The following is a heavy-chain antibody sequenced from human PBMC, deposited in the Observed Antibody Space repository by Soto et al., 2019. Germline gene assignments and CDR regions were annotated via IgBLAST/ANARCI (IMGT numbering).Heavy chain of an antibody. CDR2: INAGNGNT. Sequence: QIQLVQSGAEEKKPGASVKVSCKASGYTFTSYAMHWVRQAPGQRLEWMGWINAGNGNTKYSQKFQGRVTITRDTSASTAYMELRSLRSEDTAVYYCARDRIAAAGMAYYYYGMDVWGQGTTVTVS. V-gene: IGHV1-3*05. CDR3: ARDRIAAAGMAYYYYGMDV. CDR1: GYTFTSYA. J-gene: IGHJ6*02. D-gene: IGHD6-13*01.